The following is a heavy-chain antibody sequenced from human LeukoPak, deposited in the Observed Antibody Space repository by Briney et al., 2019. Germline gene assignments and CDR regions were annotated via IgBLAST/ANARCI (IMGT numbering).Heavy chain of an antibody. CDR1: GYTFTSYG. CDR3: ARDRELRNYFDY. Sequence: ASVKVSCKASGYTFTSYGISWVRQAPGQGLEWMGWISAYNGNTNYAQKLQGRVTMTTDTSTSTAYMELRSLRSEDTAVYYCARDRELRNYFDYWGQGTLVTVSS. D-gene: IGHD1-26*01. J-gene: IGHJ4*02. V-gene: IGHV1-18*01. CDR2: ISAYNGNT.